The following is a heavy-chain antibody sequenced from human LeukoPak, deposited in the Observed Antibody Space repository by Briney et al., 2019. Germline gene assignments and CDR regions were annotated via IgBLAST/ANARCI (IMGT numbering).Heavy chain of an antibody. Sequence: PGGSLRLSCAASGFTVSSNYMSWVRQAPGKGLEWVSVIYSGGSTYYADSVKGRFTISRDNSKNTLYLQMNSLRAEDTAVYYCARDLGYSYGSQGFDYWGQGTLVTVSS. J-gene: IGHJ4*02. CDR1: GFTVSSNY. V-gene: IGHV3-66*01. CDR3: ARDLGYSYGSQGFDY. CDR2: IYSGGST. D-gene: IGHD5-18*01.